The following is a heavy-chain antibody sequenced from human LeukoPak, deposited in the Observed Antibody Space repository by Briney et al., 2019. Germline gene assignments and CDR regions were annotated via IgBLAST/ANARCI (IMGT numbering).Heavy chain of an antibody. CDR2: IYSGGST. CDR3: ARDGRSAEYSSS. V-gene: IGHV3-53*01. Sequence: GGSLRLSCAASGFTVSSNYMSWVRQAPGKGLEWVSVIYSGGSTYYADSVKGRFTISGDNSKNTLYLQMNSLRAEDTAVYYCARDGRSAEYSSSWGQGTLVTVSS. CDR1: GFTVSSNY. J-gene: IGHJ4*02. D-gene: IGHD6-6*01.